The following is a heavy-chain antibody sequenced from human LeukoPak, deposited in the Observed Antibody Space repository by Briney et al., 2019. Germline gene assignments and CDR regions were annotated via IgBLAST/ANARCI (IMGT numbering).Heavy chain of an antibody. V-gene: IGHV3-23*01. CDR3: AKIHGSGSYYRPNFDY. CDR2: ISTSDSST. D-gene: IGHD3-10*01. Sequence: GGSLRPSCAASGFTFSSYAMSWVRQAPGKGLEWVSAISTSDSSTYYADSVKGRFTISRDNSKNTLYLQMNSLRAEDTAVYYCAKIHGSGSYYRPNFDYWGQGTLVTVSS. CDR1: GFTFSSYA. J-gene: IGHJ4*02.